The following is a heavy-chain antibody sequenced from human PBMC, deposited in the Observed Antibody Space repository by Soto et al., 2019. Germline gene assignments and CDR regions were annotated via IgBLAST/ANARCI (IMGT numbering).Heavy chain of an antibody. V-gene: IGHV3-23*01. Sequence: GGSLRLSCAASGFTFSSYAMSWVRQAPGKGLEWVSAISGSGGSTYYADSVKGRFTISRDNSKNTLYPQMNSLRAEDTAVYYCAKDRPIDIIWFGEGAFDIWGQGTMVTVSS. CDR3: AKDRPIDIIWFGEGAFDI. CDR2: ISGSGGST. CDR1: GFTFSSYA. D-gene: IGHD3-10*01. J-gene: IGHJ3*02.